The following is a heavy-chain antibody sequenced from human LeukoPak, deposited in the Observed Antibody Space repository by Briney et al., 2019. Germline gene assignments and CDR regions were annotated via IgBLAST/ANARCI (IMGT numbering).Heavy chain of an antibody. D-gene: IGHD3-10*01. CDR3: ARGGLVRGSLNSLTAFDI. CDR1: GGSISSYY. Sequence: SETLSLTCTVSGGSISSYYWSWIRQPPGKGLEWIGYIYYSGSTYYNPSLKSRVTISVDTSKNQFSLHLNSVTPDDTALYYCARGGLVRGSLNSLTAFDIWGQGTMVTVSS. J-gene: IGHJ3*02. V-gene: IGHV4-59*04. CDR2: IYYSGST.